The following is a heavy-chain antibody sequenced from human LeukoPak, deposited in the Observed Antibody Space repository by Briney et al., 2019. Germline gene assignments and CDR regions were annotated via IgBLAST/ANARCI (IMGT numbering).Heavy chain of an antibody. D-gene: IGHD6-19*01. V-gene: IGHV3-30-3*01. CDR1: GFTFSSYA. CDR2: ISYDGSNK. Sequence: GGSLRLSCAASGFTFSSYAMHWVRQAPGKGLEWVAVISYDGSNKYYADSVKGRFTISRDNSKNTLYLQMNSLRAEDTAVYYCARGYSSALDYWGQGTLVTVSS. CDR3: ARGYSSALDY. J-gene: IGHJ4*02.